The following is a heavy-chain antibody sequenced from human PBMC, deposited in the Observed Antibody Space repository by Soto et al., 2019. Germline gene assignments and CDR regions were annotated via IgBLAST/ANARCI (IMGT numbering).Heavy chain of an antibody. CDR3: STEAVADTPFDY. V-gene: IGHV1-69*12. Sequence: QVQLVQSGAEVKKPGSSVTVSCRASGGTFSSNTISWVRQAPGQGLEWMGGIIPMFGTAVYTQKFQARVTITADESASTAYMDLSSLRSDDTAVYYCSTEAVADTPFDYWGQGTLVTVSS. D-gene: IGHD2-15*01. J-gene: IGHJ4*02. CDR1: GGTFSSNT. CDR2: IIPMFGTA.